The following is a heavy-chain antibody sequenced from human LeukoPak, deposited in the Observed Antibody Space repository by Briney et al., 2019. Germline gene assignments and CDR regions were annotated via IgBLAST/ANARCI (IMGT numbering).Heavy chain of an antibody. J-gene: IGHJ3*02. CDR2: ISSNGGST. CDR1: GFTFSSYA. CDR3: VNNLLWFGELLSAFDI. Sequence: GGSLRLSCSASGFTFSSYAMHWVRQAPGKGLEYVSAISSNGGSTYYADSVKGRFTISRDNSKNTLYLQMSSLRAEDTSVYYCVNNLLWFGELLSAFDIWGQGTMVTVSS. V-gene: IGHV3-64D*06. D-gene: IGHD3-10*01.